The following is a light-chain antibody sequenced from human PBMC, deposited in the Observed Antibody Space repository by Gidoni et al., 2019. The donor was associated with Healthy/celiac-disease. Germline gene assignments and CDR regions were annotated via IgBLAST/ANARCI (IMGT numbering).Light chain of an antibody. Sequence: EIVLTQSPGTLSLSPGERATLSCRASQSVISSYVAWYQQKPGQAPRLLIYGASSRATGIPDRFSGSDSGTVFSLTISRLEPEDCAVYYCQQYGSSPLTFGGGTKVEFK. CDR3: QQYGSSPLT. CDR2: GAS. CDR1: QSVISSY. V-gene: IGKV3-20*01. J-gene: IGKJ4*01.